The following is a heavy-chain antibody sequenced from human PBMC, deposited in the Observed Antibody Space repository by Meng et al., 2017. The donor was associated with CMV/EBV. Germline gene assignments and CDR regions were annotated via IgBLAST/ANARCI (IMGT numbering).Heavy chain of an antibody. CDR2: IEWDDDK. CDR3: ARIAYGGNSGYFDY. Sequence: SGPTLVKPTQTLTLTCTFSGFSLSTSGMCVSWVRQPPGKALEWLALIEWDDDKYYSTSLKTRLTISKDTSKNQVVLTMTNMDPVDTATYCCARIAYGGNSGYFDYWGQGTLVTVSS. D-gene: IGHD4-23*01. V-gene: IGHV2-70*20. J-gene: IGHJ4*02. CDR1: GFSLSTSGMC.